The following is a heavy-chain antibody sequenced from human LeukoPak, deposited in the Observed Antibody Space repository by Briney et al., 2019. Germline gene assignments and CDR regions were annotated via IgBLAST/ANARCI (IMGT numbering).Heavy chain of an antibody. J-gene: IGHJ2*01. D-gene: IGHD3-10*01. V-gene: IGHV3-7*03. Sequence: PGGSLRLSCAASGFTFSSYWMSWVRQAPGKGLEWVANIKQDGSEKYYVDSVKGRFTISRDNAKNSLYLQMNSLRAEDTAVYYCAREWFGELLEIYWYFDLWGRGTLVTDSS. CDR3: AREWFGELLEIYWYFDL. CDR1: GFTFSSYW. CDR2: IKQDGSEK.